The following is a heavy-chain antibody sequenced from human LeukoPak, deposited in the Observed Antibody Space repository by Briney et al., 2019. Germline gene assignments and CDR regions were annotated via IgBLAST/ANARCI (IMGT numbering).Heavy chain of an antibody. CDR3: AKDLANMPPIRPAYMDL. V-gene: IGHV3-33*06. CDR2: IWYDGSNK. Sequence: PGGSLRHSSAESGFTFSSYGMHWVRQAPGKGLEWVAVIWYDGSNKYYADSVKGRFTISRDNSKNTLYLQMNSLRAEDTAVYYCAKDLANMPPIRPAYMDLERKGPTVTVSS. CDR1: GFTFSSYG. D-gene: IGHD2-2*01. J-gene: IGHJ6*03.